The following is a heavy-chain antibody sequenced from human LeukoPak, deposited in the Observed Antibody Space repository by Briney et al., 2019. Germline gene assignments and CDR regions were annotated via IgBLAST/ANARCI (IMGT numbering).Heavy chain of an antibody. Sequence: SETLSLTCTVSGGSISSYYWSWIRQPPGRGLEWIGYIYYSGSTNYNPSLKSRVTISVDTSKNQFSLKLSSVTAADTAVYHCARLQSYYDITGYYWYFDLWGRSTLVTVSS. D-gene: IGHD3-22*01. J-gene: IGHJ2*01. V-gene: IGHV4-59*08. CDR1: GGSISSYY. CDR3: ARLQSYYDITGYYWYFDL. CDR2: IYYSGST.